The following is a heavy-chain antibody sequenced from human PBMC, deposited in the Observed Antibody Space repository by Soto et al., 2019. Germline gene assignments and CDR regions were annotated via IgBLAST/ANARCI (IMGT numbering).Heavy chain of an antibody. J-gene: IGHJ6*02. CDR1: AFAFSTYA. CDR2: ISGSGGSS. Sequence: PGGSLRLSCAAAAFAFSTYAMTWVRQAPGKGLEWVSVISGSGGSSYYAASVKGRFTISRDNSKNTLFLQMNGLRAEDTAVYYCAKVTKRAAAGRYEYYKYGMDVWGQGTTVTVSS. D-gene: IGHD6-13*01. CDR3: AKVTKRAAAGRYEYYKYGMDV. V-gene: IGHV3-23*01.